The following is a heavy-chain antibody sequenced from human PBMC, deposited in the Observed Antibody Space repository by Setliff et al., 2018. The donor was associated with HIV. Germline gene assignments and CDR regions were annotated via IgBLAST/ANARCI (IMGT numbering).Heavy chain of an antibody. D-gene: IGHD3-16*02. J-gene: IGHJ4*02. V-gene: IGHV4-61*02. CDR1: DGSISTGSYY. CDR3: ARGRFVGFDY. Sequence: SEPLSLTCTVADGSISTGSYYWSWVRQPAGRGLEWIGRIYTSGSTNYNPSLKSRVTMSVDTSKNQFSLNLTSVTAADTAVYYCARGRFVGFDYWGQGTLVTVSS. CDR2: IYTSGST.